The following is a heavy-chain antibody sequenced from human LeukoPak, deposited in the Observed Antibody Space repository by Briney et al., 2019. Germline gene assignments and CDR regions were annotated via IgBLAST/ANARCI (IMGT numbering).Heavy chain of an antibody. CDR3: ARDPYSGSYGPYYYYYMDV. Sequence: PGGSLRLSCAASGFTFSNYNMNWVRQAPGKGLEWVSSITSSSSYIYYADSGKGRFTISRDNAENSLYLQMNSLRDEDTAVYYCARDPYSGSYGPYYYYYMDVWGKGTTVTISS. D-gene: IGHD1-26*01. CDR1: GFTFSNYN. J-gene: IGHJ6*03. CDR2: ITSSSSYI. V-gene: IGHV3-21*01.